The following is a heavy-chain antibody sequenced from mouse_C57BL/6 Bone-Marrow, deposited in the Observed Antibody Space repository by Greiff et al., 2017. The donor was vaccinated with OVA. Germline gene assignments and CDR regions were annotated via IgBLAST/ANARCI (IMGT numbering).Heavy chain of an antibody. CDR1: GYTFTDYY. CDR3: ARRDDYDWTAYYAMDY. V-gene: IGHV1-26*01. CDR2: INPNNGGT. D-gene: IGHD2-4*01. Sequence: EVQLQQSGPELVKPGASVKISCKASGYTFTDYYMNWVKQSHGKSLEWIGDINPNNGGTSYNQKFKGKATLTVDKSSSTAYMELRILTSEDSAVYYCARRDDYDWTAYYAMDYWGQGTSVTVSS. J-gene: IGHJ4*01.